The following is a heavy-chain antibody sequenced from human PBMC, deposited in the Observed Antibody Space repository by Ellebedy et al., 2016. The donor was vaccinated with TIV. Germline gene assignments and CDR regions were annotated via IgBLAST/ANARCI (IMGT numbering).Heavy chain of an antibody. CDR3: ARDRTIVPAAMYYYYGMDV. Sequence: GGSLRLXCAASGFTFSSYSMNWVRQAPGKGLEWVSSISSSSSYIYYADSVKGRFTISRDNAKNSLYLQMNSLRAEDTAVYYCARDRTIVPAAMYYYYGMDVWGQGTTVTASS. V-gene: IGHV3-21*01. CDR2: ISSSSSYI. CDR1: GFTFSSYS. J-gene: IGHJ6*02. D-gene: IGHD2-2*01.